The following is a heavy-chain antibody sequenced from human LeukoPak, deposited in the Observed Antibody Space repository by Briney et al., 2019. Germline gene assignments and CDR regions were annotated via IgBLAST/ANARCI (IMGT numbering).Heavy chain of an antibody. J-gene: IGHJ4*02. V-gene: IGHV3-21*01. CDR1: GFTFSSYS. Sequence: GGSLRLSCAASGFTFSSYSMNWVRQAPGKGLEWVSSISSSSSYIYYADSVKGRFTISRDNAKSSLYLQMNSLRAEDTAVYYCARIAARGSNYFDYWGQGTLVTVSS. CDR3: ARIAARGSNYFDY. D-gene: IGHD6-6*01. CDR2: ISSSSSYI.